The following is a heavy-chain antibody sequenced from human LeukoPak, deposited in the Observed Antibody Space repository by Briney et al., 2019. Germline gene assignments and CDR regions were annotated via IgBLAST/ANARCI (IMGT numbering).Heavy chain of an antibody. CDR3: ARDGEEDGGTLPFDY. CDR1: GYTFTSYG. J-gene: IGHJ4*02. CDR2: ISAYNGNT. V-gene: IGHV1-18*01. Sequence: ASVKVSCKASGYTFTSYGISWVRQAPGQGLEWMGWISAYNGNTNYAQKLQGRVTMTTDTSTSTAYMELRSLRSDDTAVYYCARDGEEDGGTLPFDYWGQGTLDTVSS. D-gene: IGHD4-23*01.